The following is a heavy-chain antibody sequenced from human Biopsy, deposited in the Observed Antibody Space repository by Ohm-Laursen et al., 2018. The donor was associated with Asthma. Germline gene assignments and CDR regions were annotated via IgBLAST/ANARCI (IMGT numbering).Heavy chain of an antibody. CDR3: TRHNDY. J-gene: IGHJ4*02. Sequence: TQTLTLTCFFSGFSLSSSGANVNWIRQPPGKALEWLARIDWEEDKFYSTSLRTRLTISKGSSEDQVVLTMTNMGPVDTATYYCTRHNDYWGPGTLVTVSS. V-gene: IGHV2-70*04. D-gene: IGHD1-14*01. CDR1: GFSLSSSGAN. CDR2: IDWEEDK.